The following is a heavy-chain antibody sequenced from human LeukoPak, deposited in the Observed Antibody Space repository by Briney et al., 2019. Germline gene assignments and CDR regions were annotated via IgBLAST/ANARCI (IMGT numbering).Heavy chain of an antibody. D-gene: IGHD3-10*02. V-gene: IGHV3-23*01. CDR2: ISGSGGST. Sequence: GGTLRLSCAASGFTFNTYGMNWVRQAPGKGLEWVSAISGSGGSTYYADSVKGRFTISRDNSKNTLYLQMNSLRAEDTAVYYCAELGITMIGGVWGKGTTVTISS. CDR1: GFTFNTYG. J-gene: IGHJ6*04. CDR3: AELGITMIGGV.